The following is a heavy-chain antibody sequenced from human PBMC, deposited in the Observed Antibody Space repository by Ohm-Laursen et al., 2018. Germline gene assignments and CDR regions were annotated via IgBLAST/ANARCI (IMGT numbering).Heavy chain of an antibody. Sequence: SLRLSCTASGFTFSRYGMHWVRQAPGKGLEWVAVIWYDGSNQYYADSVKGRFTISRDNSKNTLYLQMNSLRAEDTAVYYCARRSITGTKGVDYWGQGTLVSVPS. CDR1: GFTFSRYG. CDR2: IWYDGSNQ. CDR3: ARRSITGTKGVDY. D-gene: IGHD1-7*01. J-gene: IGHJ4*02. V-gene: IGHV3-33*01.